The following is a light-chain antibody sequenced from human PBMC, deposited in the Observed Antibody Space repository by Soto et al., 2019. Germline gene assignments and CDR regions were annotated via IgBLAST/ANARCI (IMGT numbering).Light chain of an antibody. CDR1: QYMTRTY. CDR3: QQYGSAPWT. CDR2: AAS. J-gene: IGKJ1*01. V-gene: IGKV3-20*01. Sequence: EIVLMQSPGTLSLSPGERATLSCRASQYMTRTYIAWYQQKPGQAPRLLIYAASNRATGIPDKFSGSGSGADYSLTISRLEPEDSAVYYCQQYGSAPWTFGQGTKVDIK.